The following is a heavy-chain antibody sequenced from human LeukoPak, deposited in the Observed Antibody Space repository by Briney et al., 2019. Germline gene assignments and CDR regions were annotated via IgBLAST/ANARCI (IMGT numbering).Heavy chain of an antibody. CDR3: AKGSGSGWYRNWFDP. CDR2: ISGSGGST. Sequence: GGSLRLSCAASGFTFSSHAMSWVRQAPGKGLEWVSAISGSGGSTYYADSVKGRFTISRDNSKNTLYLQMNSLRAEDTAVYYCAKGSGSGWYRNWFDPWGQGTLVTVSS. V-gene: IGHV3-23*01. CDR1: GFTFSSHA. J-gene: IGHJ5*02. D-gene: IGHD6-19*01.